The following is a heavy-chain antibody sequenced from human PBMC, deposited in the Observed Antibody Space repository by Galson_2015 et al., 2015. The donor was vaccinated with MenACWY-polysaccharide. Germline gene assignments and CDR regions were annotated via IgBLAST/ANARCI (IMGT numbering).Heavy chain of an antibody. CDR2: IYDSGTT. CDR1: GGSISRTSHY. D-gene: IGHD3-10*01. Sequence: ETLSLTCTVSGGSISRTSHYWAWIRQPPGKGLEWIGSIYDSGTTYYNPSLKSRVTISVDTSKNQFSLNVTSVTAADTAVYFCARDSHYYGSGSYGWFDPWGQGILVPVSS. V-gene: IGHV4-39*07. J-gene: IGHJ5*02. CDR3: ARDSHYYGSGSYGWFDP.